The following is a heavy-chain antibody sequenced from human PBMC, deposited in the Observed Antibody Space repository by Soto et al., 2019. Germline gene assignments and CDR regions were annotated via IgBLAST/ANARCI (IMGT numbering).Heavy chain of an antibody. CDR2: IDSDGSTT. D-gene: IGHD4-4*01. CDR1: GFTFSVYW. Sequence: EVQLVESGGGLVQPGGSLRLSCAASGFTFSVYWMHWFAQAPGKGLVWVSRIDSDGSTTSYADSVKGRFTISRDNAKSTLYLQMNSLRAEDTAVYYCARPGYSNYGPGVDVWGQGTTVTVSS. J-gene: IGHJ6*02. V-gene: IGHV3-74*01. CDR3: ARPGYSNYGPGVDV.